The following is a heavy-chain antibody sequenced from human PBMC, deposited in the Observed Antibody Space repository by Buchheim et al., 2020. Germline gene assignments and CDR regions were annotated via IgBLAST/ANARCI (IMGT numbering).Heavy chain of an antibody. Sequence: QVTLKESGPALVKPTQTLTLTCTFSGFSLSTSGMRVSWIRQPPGKALEWLARIDWDGGKIYSTSLKTRLTISKDTSRNQVFLTMTNMDPVDSATYYCARSTYSYGKRPIPGNYVLYFFDYWGRGTL. J-gene: IGHJ4*02. V-gene: IGHV2-70*04. CDR1: GFSLSTSGMR. CDR3: ARSTYSYGKRPIPGNYVLYFFDY. CDR2: IDWDGGK. D-gene: IGHD3-10*01.